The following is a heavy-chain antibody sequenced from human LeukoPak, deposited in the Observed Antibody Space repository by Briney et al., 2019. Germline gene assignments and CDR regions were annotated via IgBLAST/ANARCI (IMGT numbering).Heavy chain of an antibody. CDR1: GFTFNTFG. CDR2: IYSGGST. Sequence: GGSRRLSCAASGFTFNTFGMSWVRQAPGMGLEWISVIYSGGSTYYADSVKGRFTISRHNSKNTLYLQMNSLRAEDTAVYYCARNIRGVIGYWGQGTLVTVSS. V-gene: IGHV3-53*04. CDR3: ARNIRGVIGY. D-gene: IGHD3-10*01. J-gene: IGHJ4*02.